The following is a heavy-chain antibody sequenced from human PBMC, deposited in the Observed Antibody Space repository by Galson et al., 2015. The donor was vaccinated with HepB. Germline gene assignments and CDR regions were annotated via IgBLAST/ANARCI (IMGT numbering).Heavy chain of an antibody. J-gene: IGHJ4*02. CDR2: INTYNGHT. Sequence: SVKVSCKASGYTFTNYGISWVRQAPGQRLEWMGWINTYNGHTNYAQKFEDRVIMTTDTYTRTAYMELKSLRSDDTAVYFCGRARQWEPITYWGQGTLVTVSP. CDR1: GYTFTNYG. D-gene: IGHD1-26*01. CDR3: GRARQWEPITY. V-gene: IGHV1-18*01.